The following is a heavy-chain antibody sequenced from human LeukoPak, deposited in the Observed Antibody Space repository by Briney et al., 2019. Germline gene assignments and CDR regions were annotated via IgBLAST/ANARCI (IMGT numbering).Heavy chain of an antibody. Sequence: SETLSLTCTVSGGSISSYYWXXXXXPPXKXXXXXXYIYYXXXTNYNPSXXXXXTISXDXSKNQFSLKLSSVTAADTAVYFCARGIPISIGRYYMDVWGKGTTVTVSS. CDR1: GGSISSYY. V-gene: IGHV4-59*01. J-gene: IGHJ6*03. CDR2: IYYXXXT. D-gene: IGHD3-9*01. CDR3: ARGIPISIGRYYMDV.